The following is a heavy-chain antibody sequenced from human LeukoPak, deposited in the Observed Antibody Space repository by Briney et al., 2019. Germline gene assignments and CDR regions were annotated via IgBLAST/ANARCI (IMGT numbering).Heavy chain of an antibody. D-gene: IGHD2-2*01. V-gene: IGHV4-39*01. CDR2: GFYGGST. CDR3: ARRATAAASGLYYFDS. J-gene: IGHJ4*02. Sequence: SSETLSLTCTVSGGSISGSSYNWGWIRQPPGKRLEWFGNGFYGGSTYCNPSLRSRVTISVDTSRNQLSLEMSSVTAADTAIYYCARRATAAASGLYYFDSWGQGTLVTVSS. CDR1: GGSISGSSYN.